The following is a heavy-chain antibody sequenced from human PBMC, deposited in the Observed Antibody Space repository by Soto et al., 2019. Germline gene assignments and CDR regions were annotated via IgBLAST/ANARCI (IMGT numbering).Heavy chain of an antibody. Sequence: ETLRLSCAAFGLTVSGKKYVAWVRQAPGKGLEWVSALYDVDGSFYADSVKGRFTTSSDSSKTTVYLQMNGLRPDDTAVYYCATWHEREHAYDVWGQGTTVTVSS. CDR3: ATWHEREHAYDV. V-gene: IGHV3-53*01. D-gene: IGHD1-1*01. J-gene: IGHJ3*01. CDR2: LYDVDGS. CDR1: GLTVSGKKY.